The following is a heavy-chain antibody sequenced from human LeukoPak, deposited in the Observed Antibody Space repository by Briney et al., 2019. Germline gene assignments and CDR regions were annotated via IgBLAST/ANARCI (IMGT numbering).Heavy chain of an antibody. Sequence: SGTLSLTCAVSGGSISSSNWWSWVRQPPGKGLEWIGSIYYSGSTYYNPSLKSRVTISVDTSKNQFSLKLTSVTAADTAVYYCARAGYASSWYAQFPFSFDSWGHGALVTVSS. CDR2: IYYSGST. CDR1: GGSISSSNW. CDR3: ARAGYASSWYAQFPFSFDS. D-gene: IGHD2-2*03. V-gene: IGHV4-4*02. J-gene: IGHJ4*01.